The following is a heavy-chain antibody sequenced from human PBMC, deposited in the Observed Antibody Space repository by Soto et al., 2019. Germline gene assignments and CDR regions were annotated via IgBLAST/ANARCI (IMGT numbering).Heavy chain of an antibody. J-gene: IGHJ4*02. D-gene: IGHD3-3*01. Sequence: PGGSLRLSCAASGFTLSSYGMHWVRQAPGKGLEWVAVISYDGSNKYYADSVKGRFTISRDNSKNTLYLQMNSLRAEDTAVYYCAKDAATYYDFGPLDYWGQGTLVTVSS. CDR2: ISYDGSNK. CDR1: GFTLSSYG. CDR3: AKDAATYYDFGPLDY. V-gene: IGHV3-30*18.